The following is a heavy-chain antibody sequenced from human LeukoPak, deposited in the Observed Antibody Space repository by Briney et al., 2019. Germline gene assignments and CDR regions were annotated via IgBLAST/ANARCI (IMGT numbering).Heavy chain of an antibody. CDR3: AKGPTPLSSRGWIDP. J-gene: IGHJ5*02. CDR2: IYTRGNK. V-gene: IGHV3-66*02. CDR1: GFVVSDTF. D-gene: IGHD6-13*01. Sequence: GGSLRLSCAASGFVVSDTFMSWFRQAPGKGLEWVSVIYTRGNKFYADSVKGRFTISRDNSKNTVYLQMNSLRPEDTAVYYCAKGPTPLSSRGWIDPWGQGTLVTVSS.